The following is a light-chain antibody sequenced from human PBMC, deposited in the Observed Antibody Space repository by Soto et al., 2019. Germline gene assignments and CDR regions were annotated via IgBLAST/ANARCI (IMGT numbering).Light chain of an antibody. J-gene: IGKJ4*01. Sequence: DIQMTQSPSSLSASVGDRVTITCQASQDITNYLNWYQQKPGKAPKLLIYDASDLETGVPSRFSGSGSGTDFTFTISSLHPEDIATYYCQQYDNFPLTFGGGTKVDI. CDR2: DAS. CDR1: QDITNY. CDR3: QQYDNFPLT. V-gene: IGKV1-33*01.